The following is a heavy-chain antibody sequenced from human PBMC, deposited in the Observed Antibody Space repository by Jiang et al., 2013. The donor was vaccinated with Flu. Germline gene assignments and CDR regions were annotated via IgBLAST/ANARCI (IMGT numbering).Heavy chain of an antibody. CDR2: IYGDDTE. CDR3: AVPAHCRMGY. J-gene: IGHJ4*03. Sequence: KPTQTLTLTCTLSGFSLSSSGMAVGLGLRQPPGKALEWLALIYGDDTERYRPSLESRLTITKDTSEKQVVLRMTNMDPVDTATYHCAVPAHCRMGY. CDR1: GFSLSSSGMA. D-gene: IGHD2-2*01. V-gene: IGHV2-5*02.